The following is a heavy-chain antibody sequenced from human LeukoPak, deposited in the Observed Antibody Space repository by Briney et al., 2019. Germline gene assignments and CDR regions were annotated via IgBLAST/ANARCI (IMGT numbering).Heavy chain of an antibody. D-gene: IGHD3-10*01. CDR3: ASVRRGFGDLSKYYSYYYMDV. CDR1: GGSISSYY. CDR2: IYTSGST. J-gene: IGHJ6*03. Sequence: PSETLSLTCTVSGGSISSYYWSWIRQPAGKGLEWIGRIYTSGSTNYNPSLKSRVTMSVDTSKIQFSLKLSSVTAADTAVYYCASVRRGFGDLSKYYSYYYMDVWGKGTTVTISS. V-gene: IGHV4-4*07.